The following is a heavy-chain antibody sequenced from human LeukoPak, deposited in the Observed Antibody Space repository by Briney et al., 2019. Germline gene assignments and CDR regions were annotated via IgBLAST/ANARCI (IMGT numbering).Heavy chain of an antibody. V-gene: IGHV5-51*01. CDR2: IYPSDSAT. CDR1: GYCFTSYW. D-gene: IGHD1-14*01. Sequence: GESLKISCKGSGYCFTSYWIGWVRQMPGKGLEWMGIIYPSDSATRYSPSFQGQVTISAANSITTAYLQWSSRTASATALYYGTRTANRGYAFYGWGKGIMVT. CDR3: TRTANRGYAFYG. J-gene: IGHJ3*01.